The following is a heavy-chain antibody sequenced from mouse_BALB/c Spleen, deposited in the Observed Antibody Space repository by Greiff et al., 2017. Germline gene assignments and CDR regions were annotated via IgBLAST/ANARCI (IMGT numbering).Heavy chain of an antibody. CDR3: ARDGGYDDAMDY. CDR2: IWAGGST. V-gene: IGHV2-9*02. Sequence: VKVVESGPGLVAPSQSLSITCTVSGFSLTSYGVHWVRQPPGKGLEWLGVIWAGGSTNYNSALMSRLSISKDNSKSQVFLKMNSLQTDDTAMYYCARDGGYDDAMDYWGQGTSVTVSS. D-gene: IGHD2-2*01. J-gene: IGHJ4*01. CDR1: GFSLTSYG.